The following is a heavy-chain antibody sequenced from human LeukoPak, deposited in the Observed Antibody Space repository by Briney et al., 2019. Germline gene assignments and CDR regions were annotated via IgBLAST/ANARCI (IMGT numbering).Heavy chain of an antibody. CDR1: KFSFSSYG. V-gene: IGHV3-30*02. Sequence: PGGSLRLSCAASKFSFSSYGMHWVRQAPGKGLEWVAIIRYDESNKYYADSVKGRFTISRDNSKNTLSLQMNSLRAEDTAVYYCARVCGGDCHDAFDIWGQGTMVTVSS. J-gene: IGHJ3*02. CDR2: IRYDESNK. D-gene: IGHD2-21*02. CDR3: ARVCGGDCHDAFDI.